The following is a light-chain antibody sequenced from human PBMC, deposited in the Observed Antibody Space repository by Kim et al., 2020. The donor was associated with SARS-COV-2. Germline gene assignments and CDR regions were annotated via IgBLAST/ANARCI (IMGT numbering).Light chain of an antibody. CDR3: QVWDSSSVV. V-gene: IGLV3-21*04. CDR2: YDT. Sequence: VAPGQAASIPCGGDRIATRVVRWYQQRPGQAPVLLIYYDTDRPSGIPERFSGSNSGNAATLTISRVEAGDEADYYCQVWDSSSVVFGGGTQLTVL. J-gene: IGLJ2*01. CDR1: RIATRV.